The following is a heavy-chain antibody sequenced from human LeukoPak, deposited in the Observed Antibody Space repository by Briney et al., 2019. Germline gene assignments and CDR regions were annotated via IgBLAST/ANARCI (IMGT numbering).Heavy chain of an antibody. CDR1: GFTFSSNS. CDR2: ISGGGDST. J-gene: IGHJ4*02. Sequence: GGSLRLSCAASGFTFSSNSMSWVRQAPGKGLEWVSVISGGGDSTHYAASVKGRLTISRDNSKNTLYLQMNTLRAEDTAMYYCAKESPSFDFWGLGTLVAVSS. V-gene: IGHV3-23*01. CDR3: AKESPSFDF.